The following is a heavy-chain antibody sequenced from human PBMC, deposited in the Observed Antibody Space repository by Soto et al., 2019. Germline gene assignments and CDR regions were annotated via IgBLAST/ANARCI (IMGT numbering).Heavy chain of an antibody. D-gene: IGHD3-10*01. J-gene: IGHJ6*02. CDR1: GGSITSHY. CDR3: ARQGFGQLHGLVDV. Sequence: QVQLQESGPGLVKPSETLSLTCSVSGGSITSHYCSWFRQPPGKGLEWIGYIHHSGSTSYNPSIRSRVTMSMDTSKNQFSLKVSSVTAADTALYYCARQGFGQLHGLVDVWGPGTTVTVSS. V-gene: IGHV4-59*08. CDR2: IHHSGST.